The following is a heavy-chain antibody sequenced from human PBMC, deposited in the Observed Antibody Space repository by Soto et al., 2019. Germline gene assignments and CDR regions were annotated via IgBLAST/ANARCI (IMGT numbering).Heavy chain of an antibody. V-gene: IGHV4-30-4*01. CDR2: IYKSATT. CDR1: GDSISTFDYF. Sequence: SETLSLTCSVSGDSISTFDYFWAWIRQPPGQALEYIGYIYKSATTYYNPSFESRVAISLDTSKSQFSLNVTSVTAADTAVYFCARGRYCLTGRCFPNWFDSWGQGTPVTVSS. CDR3: ARGRYCLTGRCFPNWFDS. J-gene: IGHJ5*01. D-gene: IGHD2-15*01.